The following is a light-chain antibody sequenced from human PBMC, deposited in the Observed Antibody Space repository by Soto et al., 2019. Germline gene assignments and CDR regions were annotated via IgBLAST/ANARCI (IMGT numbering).Light chain of an antibody. Sequence: EIVLTQSPATLSLSPGESAALSCRASQSVGSSFAWYQQKPGQSPRLLIADASSRATGIPPRFSGSGSGTDFTLTISRLEPEDFAVYYCQQYYNWPLTFGPGTKVDIK. J-gene: IGKJ3*01. V-gene: IGKV3-11*01. CDR2: DAS. CDR3: QQYYNWPLT. CDR1: QSVGSS.